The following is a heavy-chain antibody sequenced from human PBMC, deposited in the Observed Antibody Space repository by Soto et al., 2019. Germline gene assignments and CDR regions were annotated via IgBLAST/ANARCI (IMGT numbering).Heavy chain of an antibody. V-gene: IGHV3-23*01. Sequence: EVRLLESGGGLVQPGGSLRLSCAASGLTVGSSAMTWVRQAPGKGLEWISSLSGDGKATYYADSVKGRFTISRDISKNTLFLQMDSLRVEDTATYFCARITRSWGQGTRVTVSS. J-gene: IGHJ5*02. CDR3: ARITRS. CDR1: GLTVGSSA. CDR2: LSGDGKAT. D-gene: IGHD3-3*01.